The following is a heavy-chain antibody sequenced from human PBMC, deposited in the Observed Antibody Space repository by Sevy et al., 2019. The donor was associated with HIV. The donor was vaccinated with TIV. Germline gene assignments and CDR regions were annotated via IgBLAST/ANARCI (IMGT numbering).Heavy chain of an antibody. CDR2: IVNDPDGGTT. J-gene: IGHJ6*02. Sequence: GGSLRLSCVASGFTLRNAWMTWVRQVPGKGLEWVGRIVNDPDGGTTDDAAPVKGRFIISRDDSKNTLYLQMNSLKTEDXAGYYCSTDIVVQSGYSYDFSRINPDFSHNSGADVWGQGTTVTVSS. D-gene: IGHD5-18*01. CDR3: STDIVVQSGYSYDFSRINPDFSHNSGADV. CDR1: GFTLRNAW. V-gene: IGHV3-15*04.